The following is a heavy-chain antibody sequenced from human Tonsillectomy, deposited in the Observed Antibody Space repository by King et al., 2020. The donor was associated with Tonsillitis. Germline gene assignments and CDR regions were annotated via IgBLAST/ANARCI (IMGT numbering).Heavy chain of an antibody. J-gene: IGHJ4*02. Sequence: QLVQSGAEMKKPGSSVKVSCKASGGTFSRYAITWVRQAPGQGLEWMGRIFPILDIANYAQKFQGRVTITADKSTSAAYMELSSLRSEDTAVYYCARSSRDNPIDYWGQGTLVTVSS. CDR1: GGTFSRYA. CDR2: IFPILDIA. CDR3: ARSSRDNPIDY. V-gene: IGHV1-69*04. D-gene: IGHD1-14*01.